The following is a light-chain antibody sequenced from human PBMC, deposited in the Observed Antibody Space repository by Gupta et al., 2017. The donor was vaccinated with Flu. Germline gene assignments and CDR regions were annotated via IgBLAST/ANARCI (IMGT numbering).Light chain of an antibody. CDR1: MLAKKY. V-gene: IGLV3-27*01. J-gene: IGLJ2*01. Sequence: TYSGDMLAKKYARWFQQKPGQAPILVIYQDTERPSGIPERFSGSSSGTTVTLTISGAQVEDEADYYCYSAADNNWVFGGGTKVTVL. CDR2: QDT. CDR3: YSAADNNWV.